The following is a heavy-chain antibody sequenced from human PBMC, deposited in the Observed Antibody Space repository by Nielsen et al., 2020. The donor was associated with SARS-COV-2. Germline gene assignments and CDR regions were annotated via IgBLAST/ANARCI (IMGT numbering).Heavy chain of an antibody. D-gene: IGHD2-2*01. V-gene: IGHV3-33*01. J-gene: IGHJ4*02. Sequence: GESLKISCAASGFTFSSYGMHWVRQAPGKGLEWVAVIWYDGSNKYYADSVKGRFTISRDNSKNTLYLQMNSLRAEDTAVYYCARDYRDVVVPAAPVSRGLDYWGQGTLVTVSS. CDR2: IWYDGSNK. CDR3: ARDYRDVVVPAAPVSRGLDY. CDR1: GFTFSSYG.